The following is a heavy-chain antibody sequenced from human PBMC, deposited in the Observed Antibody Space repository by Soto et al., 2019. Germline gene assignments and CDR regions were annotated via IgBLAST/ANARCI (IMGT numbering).Heavy chain of an antibody. CDR1: GYTFTSYG. V-gene: IGHV1-18*01. Sequence: ASVKVSCKASGYTFTSYGISWVRQAPGQGLEWMGWISAYNGNTNYAQKLQGRVTMTTDTSTSTAYMELSSLRSEDTAVYYCARVDDYGGNSVWFDPWGQGTLVTVSS. D-gene: IGHD4-17*01. CDR2: ISAYNGNT. J-gene: IGHJ5*02. CDR3: ARVDDYGGNSVWFDP.